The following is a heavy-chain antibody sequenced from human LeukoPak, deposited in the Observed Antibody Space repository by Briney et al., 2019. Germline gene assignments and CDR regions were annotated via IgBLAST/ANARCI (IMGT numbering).Heavy chain of an antibody. D-gene: IGHD2/OR15-2a*01. J-gene: IGHJ4*02. V-gene: IGHV3-30*02. CDR1: RFSFSAYP. Sequence: GGSLRLSCEASRFSFSAYPMGWVRRAPGKGLEWVAFIRYDGSNKYYADSVKGRFTISRDNSKNTLYLQMNSLRAEDTAVYYCAKDHYFKTASKALHFDYWGQGTLVTVSS. CDR3: AKDHYFKTASKALHFDY. CDR2: IRYDGSNK.